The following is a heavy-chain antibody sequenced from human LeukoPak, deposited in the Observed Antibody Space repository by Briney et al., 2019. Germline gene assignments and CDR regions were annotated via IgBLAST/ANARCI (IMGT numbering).Heavy chain of an antibody. J-gene: IGHJ3*02. D-gene: IGHD3-22*01. CDR2: ISYDGSNK. V-gene: IGHV3-30*04. CDR1: GFTFSSYA. Sequence: GGSLRLSCAASGFTFSSYAMHWVRQAPGKGLKWVAVISYDGSNKYYADSVKGRFTISRDNSKNTLYLQMNSLRAEDTAVYYCAREGYYYDSSGYYQRGLTFDIWGQGTMVTVSS. CDR3: AREGYYYDSSGYYQRGLTFDI.